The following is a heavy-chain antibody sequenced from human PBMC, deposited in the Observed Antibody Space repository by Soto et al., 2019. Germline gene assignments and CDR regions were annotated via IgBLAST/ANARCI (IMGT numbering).Heavy chain of an antibody. CDR3: ARERWIAAAGTSYLYYYGMDV. Sequence: ASVKVSCKASGYTFTGYYMHWVRQAPGQGLEWMGWINPNSGGTNYAQKFQGWVTMTRDTSISTAYMELSRLRSDDTAVYYCARERWIAAAGTSYLYYYGMDVWGQGTTVTVP. CDR1: GYTFTGYY. D-gene: IGHD6-13*01. J-gene: IGHJ6*02. V-gene: IGHV1-2*04. CDR2: INPNSGGT.